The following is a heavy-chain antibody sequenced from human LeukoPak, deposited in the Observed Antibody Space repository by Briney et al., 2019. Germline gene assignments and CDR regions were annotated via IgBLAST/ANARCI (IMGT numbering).Heavy chain of an antibody. V-gene: IGHV3-30*04. J-gene: IGHJ4*02. CDR3: ARDDPYGDYIDY. Sequence: GGSLRLSCAASGFTFSSYAMHWVRQAPGKGLEWVAVISYDGSNKYCADSVKGRFTISRDNSKNTLYLQMNSLRAEDTAVYYCARDDPYGDYIDYWGQGTLVTVSS. CDR2: ISYDGSNK. D-gene: IGHD4-17*01. CDR1: GFTFSSYA.